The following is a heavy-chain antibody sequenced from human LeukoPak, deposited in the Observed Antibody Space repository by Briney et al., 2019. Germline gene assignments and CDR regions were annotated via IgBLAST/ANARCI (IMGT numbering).Heavy chain of an antibody. D-gene: IGHD3-3*01. CDR3: ARVVTIFGVVRVY. CDR2: IYTSGST. CDR1: GGSISSGSYY. J-gene: IGHJ4*02. V-gene: IGHV4-61*02. Sequence: SQTLSLTCTVSGGSISSGSYYWSWIRQPAGKGLEWIGRIYTSGSTNYNPSLKSRVTISVDTSKNQFSLKLSSVTAADTAVYYCARVVTIFGVVRVYWGQGTLVTVSS.